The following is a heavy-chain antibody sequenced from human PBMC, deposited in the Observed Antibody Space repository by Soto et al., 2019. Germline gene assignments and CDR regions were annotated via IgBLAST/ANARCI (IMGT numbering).Heavy chain of an antibody. CDR1: GYTFTSYY. D-gene: IGHD6-13*01. V-gene: IGHV1-46*01. CDR3: ARQLYSSSWYYAFDI. J-gene: IGHJ3*02. Sequence: GASVKVSCKASGYTFTSYYMHWVRQAPGQGLEWMGIINPSGGTANYAQKFQGRVTITADKSTSTAYMELSSLRSEDTAVYYCARQLYSSSWYYAFDIWGQGTMVTVSS. CDR2: INPSGGTA.